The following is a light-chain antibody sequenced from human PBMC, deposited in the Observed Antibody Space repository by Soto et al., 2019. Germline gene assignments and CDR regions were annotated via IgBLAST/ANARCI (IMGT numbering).Light chain of an antibody. CDR3: QQRSNWPPT. CDR1: QRVDSNY. CDR2: GAT. V-gene: IGKV3D-20*02. Sequence: EMVLTQSPGTRSLSPGEEATFSYRPSQRVDSNYLAWYQQKAGQTPRLIIYGATGRADGIPHRFSGSGFGTDFTLTISKVEPEDFAVYYCQQRSNWPPTFGQGTKVDI. J-gene: IGKJ1*01.